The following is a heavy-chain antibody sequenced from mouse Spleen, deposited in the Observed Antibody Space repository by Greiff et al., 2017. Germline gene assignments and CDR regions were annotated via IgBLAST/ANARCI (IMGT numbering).Heavy chain of an antibody. Sequence: QVQLKQSGAELVRPGTSVKVSCKASGYAFTNYLIEWVKQRPGQGLEWIGVINPGSGGTNYNEKFKGKATLTADKSSSTAYMQLSSLTSEDSAVYFCARLTTARAMDYWGQGTSVTVSS. CDR3: ARLTTARAMDY. CDR1: GYAFTNYL. V-gene: IGHV1-54*01. D-gene: IGHD1-2*01. CDR2: INPGSGGT. J-gene: IGHJ4*01.